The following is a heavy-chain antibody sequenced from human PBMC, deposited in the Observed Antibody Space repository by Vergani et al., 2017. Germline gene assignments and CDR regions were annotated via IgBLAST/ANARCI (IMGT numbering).Heavy chain of an antibody. CDR3: ASSVEMATIPLYYYYMDV. V-gene: IGHV1-69*12. CDR2: IIPIFGTA. J-gene: IGHJ6*03. CDR1: GYIFKNYY. Sequence: VQLVQSGAEVRKPGASVTVSCTASGYIFKNYYIHWLRQAPGQAFEWMGGIIPIFGTANYAQMFQGRVTITADESTSTAYMERSSLRSEDTAVYYCASSVEMATIPLYYYYMDVWGKGTTVTVSS. D-gene: IGHD5-24*01.